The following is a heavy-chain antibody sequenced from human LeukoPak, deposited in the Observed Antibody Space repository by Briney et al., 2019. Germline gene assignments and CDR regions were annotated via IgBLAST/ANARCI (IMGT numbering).Heavy chain of an antibody. CDR2: IKQDGSEK. CDR1: GFTFSSYW. V-gene: IGHV3-7*05. J-gene: IGHJ4*02. CDR3: ARATYDSSTYFDY. D-gene: IGHD3-22*01. Sequence: GWSLRLSCAASGFTFSSYWMSWVRQAPGKGLEWVANIKQDGSEKYYVDSVKGRFTISRDNAKNSLYLQMNSLRAEDTAVYYCARATYDSSTYFDYWGQGTLVTVSS.